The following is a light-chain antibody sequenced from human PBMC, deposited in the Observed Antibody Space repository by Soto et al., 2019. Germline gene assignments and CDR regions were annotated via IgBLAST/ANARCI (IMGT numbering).Light chain of an antibody. CDR3: QQSYSTPRT. CDR1: QSISSW. Sequence: DIHMTQSPSTLSASFVDRVTFTCRRSQSISSWLAWYQQKPGKAPKLLIYAASSLQSGVPSRFSGSGSGTDFTLTISSLQPEDFATYYCQQSYSTPRTFGQGTKV. V-gene: IGKV1-39*01. CDR2: AAS. J-gene: IGKJ1*01.